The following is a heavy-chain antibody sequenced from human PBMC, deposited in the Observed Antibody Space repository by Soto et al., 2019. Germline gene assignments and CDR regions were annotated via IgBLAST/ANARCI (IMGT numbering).Heavy chain of an antibody. CDR1: GGSISSNNW. V-gene: IGHV4-4*02. J-gene: IGHJ4*02. CDR3: ARSSSSSKGYFDS. D-gene: IGHD6-6*01. Sequence: QVQLRESGPGLVKPSGTLSLTCVVSGGSISSNNWWTWVRQSPGKGLEWFGQIYYSGGTNYNPSLKSRVTISVDRSKNQFSLTLTSVTAADTAIYYCARSSSSSKGYFDSWGQGTLVTVSS. CDR2: IYYSGGT.